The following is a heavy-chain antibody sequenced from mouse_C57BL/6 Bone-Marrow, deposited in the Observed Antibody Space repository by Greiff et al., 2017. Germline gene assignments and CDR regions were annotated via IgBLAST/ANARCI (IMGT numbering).Heavy chain of an antibody. V-gene: IGHV1-50*01. CDR1: GYTFTSYW. J-gene: IGHJ2*01. Sequence: VKQSCKASGYTFTSYWMQWVKQRPGQGLEWIGEIDPSDSYTNYNQKFKGKATLTVDTSSSTAYMQLSSLTSEDSAVYYCARELLRSFDYWGQGTTLTVSS. CDR3: ARELLRSFDY. D-gene: IGHD1-1*01. CDR2: IDPSDSYT.